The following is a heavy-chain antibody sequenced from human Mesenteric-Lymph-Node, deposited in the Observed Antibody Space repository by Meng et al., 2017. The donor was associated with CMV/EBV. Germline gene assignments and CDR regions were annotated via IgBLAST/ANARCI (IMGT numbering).Heavy chain of an antibody. CDR2: IYYSGRT. Sequence: QLQLQESGSGLVKPSETLALTCTVSGCSISSSSYYWGWIRQPPGKGLEWIGSIYYSGRTYYNPSLKSRVTISVDTSKNQFSLKLSSVTAADTAVYYCARPHYYGSGSSPWFDPWGQGTLVTVSS. CDR3: ARPHYYGSGSSPWFDP. CDR1: GCSISSSSYY. D-gene: IGHD3-10*01. J-gene: IGHJ5*02. V-gene: IGHV4-39*01.